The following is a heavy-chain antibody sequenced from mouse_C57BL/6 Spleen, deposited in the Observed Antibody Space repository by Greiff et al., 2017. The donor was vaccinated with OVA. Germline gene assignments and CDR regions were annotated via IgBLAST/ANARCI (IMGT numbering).Heavy chain of an antibody. CDR1: GYTFTSYG. V-gene: IGHV1-81*01. J-gene: IGHJ4*01. Sequence: QVQLKESGAELARPGASVKLPCKASGYTFTSYGISWVKQRTGQGLEWIGEIYPRSGNTYYNEKFKGKATLTADKSSSTAYMELRSLTSEDSAVYFCACCAMDYWGQGTSVTVS. CDR3: ACCAMDY. CDR2: IYPRSGNT.